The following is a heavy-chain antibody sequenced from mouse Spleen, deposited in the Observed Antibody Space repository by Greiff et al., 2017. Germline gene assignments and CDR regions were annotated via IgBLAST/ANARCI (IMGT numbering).Heavy chain of an antibody. Sequence: QVQLQQSGPGLVAPSQSLSITCTVSGFSLTSYGVDWVRQSPGKGLEWLGVIWGGGSTNYNSALKSRLSISKDNSKSQVFLKMNSLQTDDTAMYYCASSRYDYDGGYYAMDYWGQGTSVTVSS. CDR2: IWGGGST. CDR3: ASSRYDYDGGYYAMDY. CDR1: GFSLTSYG. D-gene: IGHD2-4*01. J-gene: IGHJ4*01. V-gene: IGHV2-6*01.